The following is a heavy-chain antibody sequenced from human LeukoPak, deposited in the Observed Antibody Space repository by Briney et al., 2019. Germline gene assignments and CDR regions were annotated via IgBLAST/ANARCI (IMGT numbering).Heavy chain of an antibody. CDR3: ARDPYSGNYGNYYYYYMDV. V-gene: IGHV3-21*01. CDR1: GFTFSSYE. Sequence: GGSLRLSCAASGFTFSSYEMNWVRQAPGKGLEWVSSITSTSSYIYYADSVKGRFTISRDNAKNSLYLQMNSLRAEDTALYFCARDPYSGNYGNYYYYYMDVWGKGTTVTISS. J-gene: IGHJ6*03. D-gene: IGHD1-26*01. CDR2: ITSTSSYI.